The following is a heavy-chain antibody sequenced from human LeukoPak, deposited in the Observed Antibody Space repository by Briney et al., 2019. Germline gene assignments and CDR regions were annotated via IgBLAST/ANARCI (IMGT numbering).Heavy chain of an antibody. Sequence: GGSLRLSCAASGFTFSSYSMNWVRQAPGKGLEWVSYISSSSSTIYYADSLKGRFTISRDKAKNSQFQQMSRLRAEDTVEYCCARTPYYYDSRGFQYWGQGTLVTVSS. CDR2: ISSSSSTI. CDR3: ARTPYYYDSRGFQY. D-gene: IGHD3-22*01. J-gene: IGHJ4*02. CDR1: GFTFSSYS. V-gene: IGHV3-48*01.